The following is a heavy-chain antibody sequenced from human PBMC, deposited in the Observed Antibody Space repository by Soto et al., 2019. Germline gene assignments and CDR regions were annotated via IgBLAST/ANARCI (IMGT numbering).Heavy chain of an antibody. CDR3: ARDPRSGSMVI. CDR2: IIPIFGTA. Sequence: QVQLVQSGAEVKKPGSSVKVSCKASEGTFASYPLSWWRQAPGQGLEWMGGIIPIFGTANYAQKFQGRVTITADESTSTAFMELSSLRSEDTAVYYCARDPRSGSMVIWGQGTLVTVSS. D-gene: IGHD6-13*01. V-gene: IGHV1-69*01. CDR1: EGTFASYP. J-gene: IGHJ4*02.